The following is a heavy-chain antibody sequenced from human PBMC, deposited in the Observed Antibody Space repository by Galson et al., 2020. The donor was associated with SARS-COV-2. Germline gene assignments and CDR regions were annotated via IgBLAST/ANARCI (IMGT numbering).Heavy chain of an antibody. J-gene: IGHJ4*02. CDR1: GYTFSSYD. CDR2: MNPNSGST. Sequence: ASVKVSCKPSGYTFSSYDINWVRQATGQGLEWMGWMNPNSGSTGYAQKFQGRVTMTRNTATSTAYMDLSSLTPDDTAVYYCARGLGSSIGQAYWGQGTLVTVSS. CDR3: ARGLGSSIGQAY. D-gene: IGHD3-3*02. V-gene: IGHV1-8*01.